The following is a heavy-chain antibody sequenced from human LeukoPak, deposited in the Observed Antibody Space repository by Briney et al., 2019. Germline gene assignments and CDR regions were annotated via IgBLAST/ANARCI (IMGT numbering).Heavy chain of an antibody. CDR3: TRGSDYSRADLIDY. CDR2: IRSNAYGGTT. CDR1: GFTFGDYA. V-gene: IGHV3-49*04. D-gene: IGHD4-11*01. Sequence: PGGSLRLSCTASGFTFGDYAMSWVRQAPGKGLEWVGFIRSNAYGGTTEYAASVKGRFTISRDDSKSIAYLQMNSLKTEDTAVYYCTRGSDYSRADLIDYWGQGTLVTVSS. J-gene: IGHJ4*02.